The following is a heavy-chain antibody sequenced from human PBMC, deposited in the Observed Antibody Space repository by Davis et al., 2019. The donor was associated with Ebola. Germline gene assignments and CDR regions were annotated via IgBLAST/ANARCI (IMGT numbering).Heavy chain of an antibody. CDR3: AREGTNSQGRGLDV. D-gene: IGHD2-8*01. CDR1: GGSISDYF. V-gene: IGHV4-4*07. Sequence: PSETLSLTCSVSGGSISDYFWSWIRQPAGSGLEWIGRVYNDGSTNYNPSFRSRVSISVDTSKNQFSLFLTSVTAADTAVYYCAREGTNSQGRGLDVWGQGTTVTVSS. J-gene: IGHJ6*02. CDR2: VYNDGST.